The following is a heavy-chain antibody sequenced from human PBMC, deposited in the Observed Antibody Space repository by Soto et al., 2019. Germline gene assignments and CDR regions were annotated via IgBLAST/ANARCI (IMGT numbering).Heavy chain of an antibody. CDR1: GGTFSTYT. J-gene: IGHJ3*02. CDR3: TLGSWSAEAFDI. Sequence: QVQLVQSGAAVKKPGSSVKVSCKASGGTFSTYTIIWVRQATGQGLEWMGRILPMLDITNSAQRFQGRVTITADKSTSTASPELSSLRSEDTAVYYCTLGSWSAEAFDIWGRGTVVTVPS. V-gene: IGHV1-69*02. CDR2: ILPMLDIT. D-gene: IGHD6-13*01.